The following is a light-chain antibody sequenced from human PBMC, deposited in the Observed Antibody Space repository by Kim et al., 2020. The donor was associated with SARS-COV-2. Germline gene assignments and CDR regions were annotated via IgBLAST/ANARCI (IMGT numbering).Light chain of an antibody. CDR1: SSDVGGYNY. CDR2: DVS. Sequence: GQSITISCTRTSSDVGGYNYVSWYQQQPGKAPKLMIYDVSKRPSGVSNRFSGSKSGNTASLTISGLQAEDEADYYCSSYTSSSTWVFGGGTQLTVL. V-gene: IGLV2-14*04. CDR3: SSYTSSSTWV. J-gene: IGLJ3*02.